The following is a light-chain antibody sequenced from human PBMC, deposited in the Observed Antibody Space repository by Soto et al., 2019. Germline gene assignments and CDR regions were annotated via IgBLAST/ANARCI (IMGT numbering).Light chain of an antibody. CDR1: NSNIGGNT. CDR3: AEWSDRLNTVT. CDR2: SNN. J-gene: IGLJ2*01. Sequence: QSVLTQPPSASGTPGQRVTISCSGSNSNIGGNTVNWYQQLPGTAPKLLIYSNNQRPSGVPDRFSGSTSGTSASLAISRLQSEDEAVCYCAEWSDRLNTVTFDVGTMLTVL. V-gene: IGLV1-44*01.